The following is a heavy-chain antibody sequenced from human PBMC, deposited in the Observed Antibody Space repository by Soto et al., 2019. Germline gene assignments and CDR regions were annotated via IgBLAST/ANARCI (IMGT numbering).Heavy chain of an antibody. CDR3: ARRRHYDFWSGYYAWPSDDAFDI. Sequence: QVQLVQSGAEVKKPGASVKVSCKASGYTFTAYYMHWVRQAPGQGLEWMGWINPNSGGTNYAQKFQGWVTMTRDTSISTAYMELSRLRSDDTAVYYCARRRHYDFWSGYYAWPSDDAFDIWGQGTMVTVSS. CDR1: GYTFTAYY. J-gene: IGHJ3*02. D-gene: IGHD3-3*01. CDR2: INPNSGGT. V-gene: IGHV1-2*04.